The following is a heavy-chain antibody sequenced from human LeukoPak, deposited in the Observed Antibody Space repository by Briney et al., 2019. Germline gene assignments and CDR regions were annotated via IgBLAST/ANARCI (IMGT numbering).Heavy chain of an antibody. CDR3: AKGQYYDFWSGSQGYFDY. CDR1: GFTFSSYG. J-gene: IGHJ4*02. D-gene: IGHD3-3*01. CDR2: IRYDGSNK. V-gene: IGHV3-30*02. Sequence: PGGSLRLSCAASGFTFSSYGMHWVGPAPGKGVEGVAFIRYDGSNKYYADSVKGRFTIPRDNSKNTLYLQMNSLRAEDTAVYYCAKGQYYDFWSGSQGYFDYWGQGTLVTVSS.